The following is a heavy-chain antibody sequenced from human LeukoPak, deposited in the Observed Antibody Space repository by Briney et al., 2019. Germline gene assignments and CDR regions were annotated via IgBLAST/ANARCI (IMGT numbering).Heavy chain of an antibody. J-gene: IGHJ4*02. D-gene: IGHD2-8*01. CDR2: ISTSGTTI. CDR3: ARNGLAANGYFDY. CDR1: GFTFSSYE. Sequence: PGGSLRLSCAASGFTFSSYEMNWVRQAPGKGLEWVSYISTSGTTINYSDSVKGRFTISRDNAKKSLYLQMNGLRAEDTAVYYCARNGLAANGYFDYWGQGTLVTVSS. V-gene: IGHV3-48*03.